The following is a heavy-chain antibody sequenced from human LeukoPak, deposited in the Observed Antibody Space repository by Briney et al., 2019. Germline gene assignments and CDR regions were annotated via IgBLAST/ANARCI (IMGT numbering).Heavy chain of an antibody. V-gene: IGHV4-59*12. Sequence: SETLSLTCTVSGGSISSYYWSWIRQPPGKGLEWIGYIYYSGSTNYNPSLKSRVTISVDTSKDQFSLKLSSVTAADTAVYYCARVQKRLYFDYWGQGTLVTVSS. CDR2: IYYSGST. CDR1: GGSISSYY. J-gene: IGHJ4*02. CDR3: ARVQKRLYFDY.